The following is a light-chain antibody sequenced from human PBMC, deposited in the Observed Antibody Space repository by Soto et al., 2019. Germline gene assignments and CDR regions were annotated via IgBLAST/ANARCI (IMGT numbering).Light chain of an antibody. CDR3: QQYDSSPKT. J-gene: IGKJ1*01. Sequence: EIMMSLSLATLSVNPGERATLSCRASQTISTNLAWYQQKPGQAPRLLIYDASSRATGIPDRFSGGGSGTDFTLTISRLEPEDFAVYYCQQYDSSPKTFGQRSMA. CDR1: QTISTN. V-gene: IGKV3-20*01. CDR2: DAS.